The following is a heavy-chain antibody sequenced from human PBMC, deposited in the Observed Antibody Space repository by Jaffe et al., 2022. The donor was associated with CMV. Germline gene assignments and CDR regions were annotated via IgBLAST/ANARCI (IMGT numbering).Heavy chain of an antibody. CDR3: ARRGYSAYAGWGYGMDV. CDR1: EFTFSSYW. V-gene: IGHV3-7*01. J-gene: IGHJ6*02. CDR2: IKEDGSDQ. D-gene: IGHD5-12*01. Sequence: EVQLVESGGGLVQPGGSLRLSCAASEFTFSSYWMSWVRQAPGKGLEWVANIKEDGSDQKYMDSVKGRFTISRDNAKNSLYLQMISLRAEDTAVYFCARRGYSAYAGWGYGMDVWGQGTTVIVSS.